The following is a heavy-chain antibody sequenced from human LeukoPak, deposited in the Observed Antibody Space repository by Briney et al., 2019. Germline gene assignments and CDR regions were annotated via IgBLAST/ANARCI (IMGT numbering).Heavy chain of an antibody. Sequence: SETLSLTCTVSGGAISDYYWTWIRQPPGKELEWIGYIYYSGSTTYNPSLKSRVTISLDKSKNQFSLELTSVTAADTAVYYCARRYCCSLGCHKTINWFDPWGQGTLVTVSS. CDR1: GGAISDYY. CDR3: ARRYCCSLGCHKTINWFDP. CDR2: IYYSGST. D-gene: IGHD2-2*01. J-gene: IGHJ5*02. V-gene: IGHV4-59*01.